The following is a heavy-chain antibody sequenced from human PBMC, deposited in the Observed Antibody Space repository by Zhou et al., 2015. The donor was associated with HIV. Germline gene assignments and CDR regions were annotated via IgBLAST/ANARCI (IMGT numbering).Heavy chain of an antibody. CDR3: ARGSPARGQERLWFGEPKYYYGMDV. D-gene: IGHD3-10*01. CDR1: GGTFSSYA. V-gene: IGHV1-69*01. Sequence: QVQLVQSGAEVKKPGSSVKVSCKASGGTFSSYAISWVRQAPGQGLEWMGGIIPIFGTANYAQKFQGRVTITADESTSTAYMELSSLRSEDTAVYYCARGSPARGQERLWFGEPKYYYGMDVWGQGTTGHRLL. J-gene: IGHJ6*02. CDR2: IIPIFGTA.